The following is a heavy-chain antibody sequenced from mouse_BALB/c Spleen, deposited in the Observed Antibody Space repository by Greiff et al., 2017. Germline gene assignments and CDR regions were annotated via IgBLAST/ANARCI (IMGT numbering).Heavy chain of an antibody. V-gene: IGHV3-8*02. D-gene: IGHD2-3*01. CDR1: GDSFTSGY. CDR3: ARLGYDGSLYYAMDY. J-gene: IGHJ4*01. Sequence: VQLKESGPSLVKPSQTLSLTCSVTGDSFTSGYWNWIRKFPGNKLEYMGYISYSGSTYYNPSLKSRISITRDTSKNQYYLQLNSVTTEDTATYYCARLGYDGSLYYAMDYWGQGTSVTVSS. CDR2: ISYSGST.